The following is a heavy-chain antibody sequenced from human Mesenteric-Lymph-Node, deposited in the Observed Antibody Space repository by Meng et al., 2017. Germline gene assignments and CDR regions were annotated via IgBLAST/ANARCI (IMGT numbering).Heavy chain of an antibody. CDR1: GYTFTSYY. V-gene: IGHV1-46*01. CDR3: ARGGVYYYDSSGYYYGI. D-gene: IGHD3-22*01. CDR2: ISPSGGRT. J-gene: IGHJ3*02. Sequence: ASVKVSCKASGYTFTSYYIHWVRQAPGQGLEWMGIISPSGGRTAYAQKFQGSVTMTSDTSTSTVYMELRSLRSEDTAVYYCARGGVYYYDSSGYYYGIWGQGTMVTVSS.